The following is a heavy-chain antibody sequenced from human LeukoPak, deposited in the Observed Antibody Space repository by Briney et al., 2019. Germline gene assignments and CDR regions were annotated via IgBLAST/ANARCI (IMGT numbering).Heavy chain of an antibody. J-gene: IGHJ5*02. D-gene: IGHD2-15*01. V-gene: IGHV1-2*02. CDR3: ARGRVVVAATANWFDP. Sequence: VASVKVSCTASGYTFTGYYMHWVRQAPGQGLEWMGWINPNSGGTNYAQKFQGRVTMTRDTSISTAYMELSRLRSDDTAVYYCARGRVVVAATANWFDPWGQGTLVTVSS. CDR2: INPNSGGT. CDR1: GYTFTGYY.